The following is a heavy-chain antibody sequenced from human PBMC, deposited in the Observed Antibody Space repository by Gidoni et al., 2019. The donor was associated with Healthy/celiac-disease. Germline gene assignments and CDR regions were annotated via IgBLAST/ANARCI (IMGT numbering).Heavy chain of an antibody. V-gene: IGHV3-7*01. CDR1: GFTFSSYW. J-gene: IGHJ6*02. D-gene: IGHD2-21*02. Sequence: EVQLVESGGGLVQPGGSLRLSCAASGFTFSSYWMSWVRQAPGKGLEWVANIKQDGSEKYYVDSVKGRFTISRDNAKNSLYLQMNSLRAEDTAVYYCARVALGVVTAILPHYYGMDVWGQGTTVTVSS. CDR2: IKQDGSEK. CDR3: ARVALGVVTAILPHYYGMDV.